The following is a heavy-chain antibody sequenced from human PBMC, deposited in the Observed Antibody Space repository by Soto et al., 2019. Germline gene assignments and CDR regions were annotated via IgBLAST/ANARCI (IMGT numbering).Heavy chain of an antibody. CDR3: ASTIYCSSTSCRSLSFDY. D-gene: IGHD2-2*01. J-gene: IGHJ4*02. V-gene: IGHV4-59*08. CDR1: GGSISSYY. Sequence: PSETLSLTCTVSGGSISSYYWSWIRQPPGKGLEWIGYIYYSGSTNYNPSLKSRVTISVDTSKNQFSLKLSSVTAADTAVYYCASTIYCSSTSCRSLSFDYWGQGTLVTVSS. CDR2: IYYSGST.